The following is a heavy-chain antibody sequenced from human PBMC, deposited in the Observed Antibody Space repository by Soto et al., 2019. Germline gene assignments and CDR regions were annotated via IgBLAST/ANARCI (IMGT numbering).Heavy chain of an antibody. CDR3: ARELYSNHARHFAY. D-gene: IGHD3-3*01. V-gene: IGHV3-21*01. CDR1: GFTFSSYS. CDR2: ISSSSSYI. Sequence: GGSLRLSCAASGFTFSSYSMNWVRQAPGKGLEWVSSISSSSSYIYYADSVKGRFTISRDNAKNSLYLQMNSLRAEDTAVYYYARELYSNHARHFAYSAQGTLDIVSS. J-gene: IGHJ4*02.